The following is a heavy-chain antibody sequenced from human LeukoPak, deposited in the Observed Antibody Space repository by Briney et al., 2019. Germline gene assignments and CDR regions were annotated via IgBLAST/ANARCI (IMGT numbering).Heavy chain of an antibody. D-gene: IGHD1-7*01. CDR2: INPSGGST. CDR1: GYTFTSYY. J-gene: IGHJ4*02. Sequence: ASVKVSCKASGYTFTSYYMHWVRQAPGQGLEWMGIINPSGGSTSYAQKFQGRVTMTRDTSTSTVYMELSSLRSEDTAVYYCAGDGDSNWNYVYFDYWGQGTLVTVSS. CDR3: AGDGDSNWNYVYFDY. V-gene: IGHV1-46*01.